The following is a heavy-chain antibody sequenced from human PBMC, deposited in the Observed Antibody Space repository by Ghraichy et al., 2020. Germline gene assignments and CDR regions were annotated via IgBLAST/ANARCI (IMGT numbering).Heavy chain of an antibody. J-gene: IGHJ3*01. CDR2: LYYSGST. CDR1: GGSISSGDYF. D-gene: IGHD3-22*01. Sequence: SETLSLTCTVSGGSISSGDYFWSWIRQPPGKGLEWIGYLYYSGSTYYNPSLKSRVTISIDTSKNQFSLKLSSVTAADTAVYYCARQRGRSYYDSSGWGFDFWGQGTMVTVSS. CDR3: ARQRGRSYYDSSGWGFDF. V-gene: IGHV4-30-4*01.